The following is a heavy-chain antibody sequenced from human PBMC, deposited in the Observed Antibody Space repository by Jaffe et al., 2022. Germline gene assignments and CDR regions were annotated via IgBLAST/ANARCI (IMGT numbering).Heavy chain of an antibody. V-gene: IGHV3-30*02. D-gene: IGHD2-2*01. CDR3: AKQDIVVVPAAIGYFDY. J-gene: IGHJ4*02. CDR1: GFTFSSYG. CDR2: IRYDGSNK. Sequence: QVQLVESGGGVVQPGGSLRLSCAASGFTFSSYGMHWVRQAPGKGLEWVAFIRYDGSNKYYADSVKGRFTISRDNSKNTLYLQMNSLRAEDTAVYYCAKQDIVVVPAAIGYFDYWGQGTLVTVSS.